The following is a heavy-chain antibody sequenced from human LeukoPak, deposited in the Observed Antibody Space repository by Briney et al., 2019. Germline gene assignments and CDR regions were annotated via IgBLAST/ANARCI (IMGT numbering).Heavy chain of an antibody. V-gene: IGHV4-31*03. D-gene: IGHD3-9*01. CDR1: GGSISSGGYY. J-gene: IGHJ4*02. CDR3: ARGEGLLTGFSTPIFYY. Sequence: KSSETLSLTCTVSGGSISSGGYYWSWIRQHPGKGLEWIGYIYYSGSTYYNPSLKSRVTISVDTSKNQFSLNLSSVTAADTAVYYCARGEGLLTGFSTPIFYYWGQGIMVTVSS. CDR2: IYYSGST.